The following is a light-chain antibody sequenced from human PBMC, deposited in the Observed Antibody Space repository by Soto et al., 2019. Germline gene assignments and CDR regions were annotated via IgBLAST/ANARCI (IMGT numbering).Light chain of an antibody. CDR2: DAS. V-gene: IGKV3-15*01. Sequence: EKVMTQSPATLSMSPGERATLSCRASQSVSSCLAWYQQKPGQAPRLLIYDASTMATGIPARFSGSGSGTEFTLTISSLQSEDFAVYYCQQYSNWPSGTFGHGNKVEVK. CDR3: QQYSNWPSGT. CDR1: QSVSSC. J-gene: IGKJ1*01.